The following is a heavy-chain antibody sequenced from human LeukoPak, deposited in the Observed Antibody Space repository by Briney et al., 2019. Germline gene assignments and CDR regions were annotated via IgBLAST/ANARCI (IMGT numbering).Heavy chain of an antibody. CDR2: IKTDGTEK. J-gene: IGHJ5*02. Sequence: PGGSLRLSCAASGFTFSSYSMNWVRQAPGKGLEWVANIKTDGTEKHYVDSVRGRFTISRDNAKNSLYLQMSGLRAEDTAVFYCARYYYGSGTSFDPWGQGTLVTVSS. CDR3: ARYYYGSGTSFDP. CDR1: GFTFSSYS. D-gene: IGHD3-10*01. V-gene: IGHV3-7*01.